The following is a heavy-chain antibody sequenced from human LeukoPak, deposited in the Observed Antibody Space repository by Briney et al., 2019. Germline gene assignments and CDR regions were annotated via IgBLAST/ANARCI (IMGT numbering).Heavy chain of an antibody. V-gene: IGHV1-3*01. J-gene: IGHJ4*02. D-gene: IGHD3-22*01. CDR2: INAGNGNT. CDR3: ARDHPYYYDSSGYYPLDY. Sequence: ASVEVSCKASGYTFTSYAMHWVRQAPGQRLEWMGWINAGNGNTKYSQKFQGRVTITRDTSASTAYMELSSLRSEDTAVYYCARDHPYYYDSSGYYPLDYWGQGTLVTVSS. CDR1: GYTFTSYA.